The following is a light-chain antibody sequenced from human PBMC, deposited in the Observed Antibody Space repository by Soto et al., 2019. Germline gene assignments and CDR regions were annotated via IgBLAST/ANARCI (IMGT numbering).Light chain of an antibody. CDR1: QGISNN. Sequence: DIQMTQSPSSLSASVGDRVTLTCMASQGISNNLTWYQQKPGKVPKLLIYTSSTLQSGVPSRFSGSGSGTDFTLTISSLQPEDVATYYCQKHDTAPLTFGGGTNVDIK. J-gene: IGKJ4*01. CDR3: QKHDTAPLT. V-gene: IGKV1-27*01. CDR2: TSS.